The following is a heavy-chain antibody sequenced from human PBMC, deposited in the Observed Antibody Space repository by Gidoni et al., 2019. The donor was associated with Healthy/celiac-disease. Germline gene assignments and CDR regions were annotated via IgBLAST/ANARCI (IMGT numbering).Heavy chain of an antibody. CDR3: AGRDSECNYAFSCYYYGMDV. V-gene: IGHV1-69*06. CDR2: IIPIFGTA. D-gene: IGHD4-4*01. CDR1: GGTFSSYA. Sequence: QVQLVQSRAEVKKPGSSVTVSCKPSGGTFSSYAISWVRQAPGQGPEWMGGIIPIFGTANYAQKFPGRITITADKSTSTAYMELSSLRSEDTAVYYCAGRDSECNYAFSCYYYGMDVWGQGTTVTVSS. J-gene: IGHJ6*02.